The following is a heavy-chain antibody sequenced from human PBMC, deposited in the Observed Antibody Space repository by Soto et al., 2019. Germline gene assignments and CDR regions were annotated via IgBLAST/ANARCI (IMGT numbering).Heavy chain of an antibody. V-gene: IGHV3-74*01. CDR3: ATSSGYYPKRHY. CDR2: INSDGSST. CDR1: GFTFSSYW. D-gene: IGHD3-22*01. Sequence: GGSLRLSCAASGFTFSSYWMHWVRQAPGKGLVWVSRINSDGSSTSYADSVKGRFTISRDNAKNTLYLQMNSLRAEDTAVYYCATSSGYYPKRHYWGQGTLVTVSS. J-gene: IGHJ4*02.